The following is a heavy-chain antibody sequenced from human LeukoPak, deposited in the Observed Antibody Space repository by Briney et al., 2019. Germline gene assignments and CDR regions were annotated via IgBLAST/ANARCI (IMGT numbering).Heavy chain of an antibody. V-gene: IGHV3-23*01. D-gene: IGHD6-13*01. CDR1: GFTFSSYA. J-gene: IGHJ4*02. CDR2: ISGSGSGGST. CDR3: AKVLSSGSFEDY. Sequence: GGSLRLSCAASGFTFSSYAMSWVRQAPGKGLDWVSTISGSGSGGSTYYADSVKGRFTISRDNSKNTLYLQMNSLRAEDTAVYYCAKVLSSGSFEDYWGQGTLVTVSS.